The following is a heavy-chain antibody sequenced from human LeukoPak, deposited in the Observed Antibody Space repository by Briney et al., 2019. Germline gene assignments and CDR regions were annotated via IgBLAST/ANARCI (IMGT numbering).Heavy chain of an antibody. V-gene: IGHV5-51*01. D-gene: IGHD3-22*01. CDR2: IYPRDSDT. J-gene: IGHJ4*02. Sequence: GESLKISCTASGYIFTNYWNGWVRQMPGKGLGWMGIIYPRDSDTRNSPSFQGQVTFSADKSISTAYLQWSSLKASYTAMYFCAIRNFYESGGQKPYFDSWGQGTLVTVSS. CDR1: GYIFTNYW. CDR3: AIRNFYESGGQKPYFDS.